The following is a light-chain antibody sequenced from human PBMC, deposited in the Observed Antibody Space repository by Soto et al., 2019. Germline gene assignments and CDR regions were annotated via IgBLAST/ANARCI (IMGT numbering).Light chain of an antibody. Sequence: EIVMTQSPATLSASPGERATLSCRASQGVSSNFAWYHQKPGQAPRLLIYGASTRSTGIPARFSGSGSGTEFTLTISSLQSEDFAVYYCQQYNNWPGTFGQGTKVEIK. CDR3: QQYNNWPGT. V-gene: IGKV3-15*01. CDR2: GAS. CDR1: QGVSSN. J-gene: IGKJ1*01.